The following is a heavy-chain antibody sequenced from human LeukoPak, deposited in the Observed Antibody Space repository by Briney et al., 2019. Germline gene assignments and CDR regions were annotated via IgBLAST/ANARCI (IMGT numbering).Heavy chain of an antibody. D-gene: IGHD4-11*01. V-gene: IGHV4-59*01. Sequence: SETLSLTCTVSGVSISSAYWSWIRQPPGKGLEWIGYIYYTGSTTYNPSLKSRITMSVDTSKSQFSLKLSSVPAADTAVYYCARLQSYGNFLDDYWGQGTLVTVSS. CDR1: GVSISSAY. CDR2: IYYTGST. J-gene: IGHJ4*02. CDR3: ARLQSYGNFLDDY.